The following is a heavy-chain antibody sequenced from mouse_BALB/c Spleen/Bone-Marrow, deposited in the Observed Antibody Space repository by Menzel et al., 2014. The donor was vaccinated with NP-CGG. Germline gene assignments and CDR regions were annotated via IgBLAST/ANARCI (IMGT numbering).Heavy chain of an antibody. D-gene: IGHD5-1*01. V-gene: IGHV1-82*01. CDR2: IYPGDGDY. J-gene: IGHJ1*01. CDR1: GYAFSSSW. Sequence: QVQLQQPGPELVKPGASVKISCKASGYAFSSSWMNWVKQRPGQGLEWIGRIYPGDGDYNYNGKFKGKATLTADKSSSTAYMQLSSLTSVDSAVYFGARDLIQYSGYWYFDVWGAGTTVTVSS. CDR3: ARDLIQYSGYWYFDV.